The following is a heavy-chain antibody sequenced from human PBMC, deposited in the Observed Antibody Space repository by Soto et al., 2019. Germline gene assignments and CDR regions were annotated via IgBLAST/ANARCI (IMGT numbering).Heavy chain of an antibody. CDR1: GYPFSNYG. CDR3: ARVVPGAEAWFGP. V-gene: IGHV1-18*01. Sequence: QVQLVQSGGEVKRPGASVKVSCKTSGYPFSNYGITWVRQAPGQPLEWLGWISLYSDGTNYAQKFQGRVSMTTATSTTTAYMELRSLRSDDKAVYYCARVVPGAEAWFGPWGQGTLVTVSS. J-gene: IGHJ5*02. D-gene: IGHD2-2*01. CDR2: ISLYSDGT.